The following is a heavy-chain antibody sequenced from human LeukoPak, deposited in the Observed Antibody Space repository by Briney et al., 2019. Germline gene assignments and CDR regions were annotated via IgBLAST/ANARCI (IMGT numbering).Heavy chain of an antibody. CDR1: GFIFNSHY. V-gene: IGHV3-7*01. Sequence: GGSLRLSYAASGFIFNSHYISWVRQAPGKGLEWVATIRQDGGATYSVDSVKGRFTISRDNANNALYLQMNNLGAEDTAVYYCARENWEKYDDFWSGYLTDWGQGTLVTVSS. J-gene: IGHJ1*01. D-gene: IGHD3-3*01. CDR3: ARENWEKYDDFWSGYLTD. CDR2: IRQDGGAT.